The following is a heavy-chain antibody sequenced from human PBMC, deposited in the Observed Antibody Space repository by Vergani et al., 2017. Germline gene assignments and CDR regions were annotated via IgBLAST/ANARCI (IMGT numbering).Heavy chain of an antibody. J-gene: IGHJ4*02. CDR3: ARVLPEVPAAYFDY. CDR1: GGSVSSGSYY. CDR2: IYYSGST. Sequence: QVQLQESGPGLVKPSETLSLTCTVSGGSVSSGSYYWSWIRQPPGKGLEWIGYIYYSGSTNYNPSLKSRVTISVDTSKNQFSLKLSSVTAADTAVYYCARVLPEVPAAYFDYWGQGTLVTVSS. V-gene: IGHV4-61*01. D-gene: IGHD2-2*01.